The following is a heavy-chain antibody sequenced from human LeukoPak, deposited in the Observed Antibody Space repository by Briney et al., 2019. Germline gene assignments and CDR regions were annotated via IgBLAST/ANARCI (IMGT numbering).Heavy chain of an antibody. CDR2: INAGNGNT. CDR3: ARDPEFSVWFGELFYFDY. Sequence: GASVKVSCKASGYTFTSYAMHWVRQAPGQRLEWMGWINAGNGNTKYSQKFQGRVTITRDTSASTAYMELSSLRSEDTAVYYCARDPEFSVWFGELFYFDYWGQGTLVTVSS. CDR1: GYTFTSYA. D-gene: IGHD3-10*01. V-gene: IGHV1-3*01. J-gene: IGHJ4*02.